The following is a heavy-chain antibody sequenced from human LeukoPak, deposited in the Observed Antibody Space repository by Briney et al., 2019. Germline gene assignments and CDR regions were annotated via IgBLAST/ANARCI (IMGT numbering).Heavy chain of an antibody. V-gene: IGHV1-24*01. D-gene: IGHD3-9*01. Sequence: ASVKVSCKVSGYTLTELSMHWVRQAPGKGLEWMGGFDPEDGETIYAQKFQGRVTMTEDTSTDTAYMELSRLRSDDTAVYYCATEPLLTGYYWPYYFDYWGQGTLLTVSS. J-gene: IGHJ4*02. CDR1: GYTLTELS. CDR2: FDPEDGET. CDR3: ATEPLLTGYYWPYYFDY.